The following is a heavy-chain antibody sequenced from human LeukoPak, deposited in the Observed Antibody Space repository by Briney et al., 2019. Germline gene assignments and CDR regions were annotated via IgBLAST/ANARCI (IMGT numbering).Heavy chain of an antibody. CDR2: ITVSGDST. V-gene: IGHV3-23*01. Sequence: GGSLRLSCAASGFTFSSYAMTWVRQAPGMGLEWVSAITVSGDSTYYADSVKGRFTISRDNSKNTLYLQMNSLRAEDTAVYYCAKDLGIAAVGTVYWGQGTLVTVSS. D-gene: IGHD6-13*01. J-gene: IGHJ4*02. CDR3: AKDLGIAAVGTVY. CDR1: GFTFSSYA.